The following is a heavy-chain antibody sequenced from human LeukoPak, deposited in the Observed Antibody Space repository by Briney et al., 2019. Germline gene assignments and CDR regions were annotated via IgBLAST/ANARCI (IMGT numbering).Heavy chain of an antibody. CDR3: ARDVWRRAFYYAMNV. CDR1: GFTFDDHA. V-gene: IGHV3-9*01. D-gene: IGHD2-21*01. CDR2: ISWHSGNI. J-gene: IGHJ6*02. Sequence: GGSLRLSRVASGFTFDDHAMHWVRQAPGKGLEWVSSISWHSGNIGYADSVKGRFSISRDNAINTLYLEMNSLRTDDTALYFCARDVWRRAFYYAMNVWGQGTTVAVSS.